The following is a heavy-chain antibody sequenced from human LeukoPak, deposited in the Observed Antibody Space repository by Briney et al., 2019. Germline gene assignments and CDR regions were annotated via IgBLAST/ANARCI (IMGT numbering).Heavy chain of an antibody. CDR3: GRMGWYYDSSGYPLPGFDP. CDR1: GGSFSGYY. D-gene: IGHD3-22*01. V-gene: IGHV4-34*01. Sequence: PSETLSLTCAVYGGSFSGYYWSWLRQPTGKGLDWIGEINHSGSTNYNPSLKSRVTISVDTSKNQFSLKLSSVTAADTAVYYCGRMGWYYDSSGYPLPGFDPWGQGNLVTVSS. CDR2: INHSGST. J-gene: IGHJ5*02.